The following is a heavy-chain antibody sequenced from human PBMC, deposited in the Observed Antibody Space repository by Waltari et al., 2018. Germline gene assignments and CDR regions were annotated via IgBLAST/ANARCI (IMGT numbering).Heavy chain of an antibody. V-gene: IGHV4-59*08. J-gene: IGHJ6*03. Sequence: QVQLQESGPRLVKPSETLSLTCTVSGGSINNYYWNWIRQPPGKGLEWIGYIYYTGSTYYNPSLKSRVTTSVDTSKNQFSLKLSSVTAADTAVYYCARVRDYYMDVWGKGTTVTISS. CDR2: IYYTGST. CDR3: ARVRDYYMDV. CDR1: GGSINNYY.